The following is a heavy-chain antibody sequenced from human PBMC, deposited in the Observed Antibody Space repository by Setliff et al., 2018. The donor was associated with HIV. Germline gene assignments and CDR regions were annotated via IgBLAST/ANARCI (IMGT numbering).Heavy chain of an antibody. D-gene: IGHD3-16*01. CDR3: AREIQVVYTGGHYFYGMDV. CDR2: IGTGGVT. V-gene: IGHV3-13*01. CDR1: GFIFSSHD. Sequence: PWGSLRLSFEASGFIFSSHDFHWVRQAAGQGLEWVSAIGTGGVTYYVDSVKGRFTISRDNARNSLYLQMNNLGAGDTAVYYCAREIQVVYTGGHYFYGMDVWGQGTAVTVSS. J-gene: IGHJ6*02.